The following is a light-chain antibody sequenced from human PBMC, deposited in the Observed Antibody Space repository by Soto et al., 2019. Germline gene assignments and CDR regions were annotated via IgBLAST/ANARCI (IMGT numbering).Light chain of an antibody. Sequence: EIVMTQSPATLSVSPGERATLSCRASQSVSSNLACYQQKPGQAPRLLIYGASTRATGIPAMFSGSGSGTEFNLTISSLQSEDFAVYYCQQYNNWPPLTFGGGTRVEIK. CDR2: GAS. CDR3: QQYNNWPPLT. V-gene: IGKV3D-15*01. CDR1: QSVSSN. J-gene: IGKJ4*01.